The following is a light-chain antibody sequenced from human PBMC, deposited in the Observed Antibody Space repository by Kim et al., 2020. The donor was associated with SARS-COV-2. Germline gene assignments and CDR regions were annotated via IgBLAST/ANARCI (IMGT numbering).Light chain of an antibody. CDR3: CSYARYSYAGTTPSL. J-gene: IGLJ2*01. CDR1: SSDVGSYDL. Sequence: QSALTQPASVSGSHGQSITISCTGTSSDVGSYDLGSWYQQHPGKAPKLLIFEVSKRPSGVSNRFSGSKSGNTASLTISGLQAEDEADYYCCSYARYSYAGTTPSLFGGGTQLTVL. V-gene: IGLV2-23*02. CDR2: EVS.